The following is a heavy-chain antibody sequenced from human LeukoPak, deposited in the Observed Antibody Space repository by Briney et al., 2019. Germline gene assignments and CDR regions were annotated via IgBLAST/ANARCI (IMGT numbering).Heavy chain of an antibody. D-gene: IGHD2-8*01. CDR3: ARGLRVLDY. CDR2: INHSGST. Sequence: NTSETLSLTCAVYGGSFSGYYWSWIRQAPGEGLEWIGEINHSGSTNYNPSLKSRVTISVDTSKNQFSLKLSSVTAADTAVYYCARGLRVLDYWGQGTLVTVSS. CDR1: GGSFSGYY. V-gene: IGHV4-34*01. J-gene: IGHJ4*02.